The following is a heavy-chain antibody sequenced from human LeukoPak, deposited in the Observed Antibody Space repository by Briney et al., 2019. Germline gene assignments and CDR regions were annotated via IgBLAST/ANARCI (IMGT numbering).Heavy chain of an antibody. V-gene: IGHV4-59*08. CDR3: ARGTTVVTTERYYYYYYMDV. J-gene: IGHJ6*03. Sequence: SETLSLTCTVSGGSISSYYWSWIRQPPGKGLEWVGYINYSVNTNYNPSLKSRVTISVDTSKNQFSLKLSSVTAADTAVYYCARGTTVVTTERYYYYYYMDVWGKGTTVTVSS. D-gene: IGHD4-23*01. CDR1: GGSISSYY. CDR2: INYSVNT.